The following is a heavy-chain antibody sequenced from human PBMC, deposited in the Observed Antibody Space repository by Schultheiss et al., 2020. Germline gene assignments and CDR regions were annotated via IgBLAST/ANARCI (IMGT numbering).Heavy chain of an antibody. Sequence: GGSLRLSCAASGFTFSNSDMNWVRQAPGKGLEWVSGVSWNGSRTHYADSVKGRFTISRENAKNSLYLQMNSLRAEDTAVYYCASPSPVVVPAAMDYYYYGMDVWGQGTTVTVPS. J-gene: IGHJ6*02. CDR3: ASPSPVVVPAAMDYYYYGMDV. CDR2: VSWNGSRT. V-gene: IGHV3-19*01. CDR1: GFTFSNSD. D-gene: IGHD2-2*01.